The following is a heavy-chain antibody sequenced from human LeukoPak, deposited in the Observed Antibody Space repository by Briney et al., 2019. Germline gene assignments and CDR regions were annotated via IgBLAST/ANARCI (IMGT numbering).Heavy chain of an antibody. D-gene: IGHD3-10*01. CDR2: INTDGSRT. V-gene: IGHV3-74*01. J-gene: IGHJ5*02. CDR3: ARVALGSYNWFDP. Sequence: GGSLRLSCAASGFTFSSYCMTWVRQAPGKGLVWVSRINTDGSRTTYADSVKGRFTISRDNAKNTVYLQMNSLRAEDTAVYYCARVALGSYNWFDPWGQGTLVTVSS. CDR1: GFTFSSYC.